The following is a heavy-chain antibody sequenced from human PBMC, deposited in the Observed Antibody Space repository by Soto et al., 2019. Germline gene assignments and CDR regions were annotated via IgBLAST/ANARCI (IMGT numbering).Heavy chain of an antibody. V-gene: IGHV1-8*01. CDR1: GYTFTRYD. D-gene: IGHD3-3*01. CDR3: ARLGDYYDFWSGYYPYYYYYGMDV. J-gene: IGHJ6*02. CDR2: VNPNSGNT. Sequence: ASLKVSCKASGYTFTRYDINWVRQATGQGLEWMGWVNPNSGNTGYAQKFQGRVTMTRNTSISTAYMELSSLRSEDTAVYYCARLGDYYDFWSGYYPYYYYYGMDVWGQGTTVTVSS.